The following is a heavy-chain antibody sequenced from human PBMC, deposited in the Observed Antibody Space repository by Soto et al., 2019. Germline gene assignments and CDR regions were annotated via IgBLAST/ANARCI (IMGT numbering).Heavy chain of an antibody. CDR2: IIPILGIA. J-gene: IGHJ6*02. CDR3: ARDTYSSSLYYGMDV. V-gene: IGHV1-69*10. CDR1: GGTFSSYA. D-gene: IGHD6-6*01. Sequence: ASVKVSCKASGGTFSSYAISWVRQAPGQGLEWMGGIIPILGIANYAQKFQGRVTITADKSTSTAYMELSSLRSEDTAVYYCARDTYSSSLYYGMDVWGQGTTVTVSS.